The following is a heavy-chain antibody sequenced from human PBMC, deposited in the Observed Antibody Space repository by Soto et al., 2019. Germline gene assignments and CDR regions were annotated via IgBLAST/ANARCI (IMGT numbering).Heavy chain of an antibody. CDR3: ARLGYSSGWYYLTGWFDP. V-gene: IGHV4-39*01. D-gene: IGHD6-19*01. J-gene: IGHJ5*02. CDR1: GGSISSSSYY. CDR2: IYYSGST. Sequence: QLQLQESGPGLVKPSETLSLTCTVSGGSISSSSYYWGWIRQPPGKGLEWIGSIYYSGSTYYNPSLKRRVTISVATSMNQFSLKLSSVTAADTALYYCARLGYSSGWYYLTGWFDPWGQGTLVTVSS.